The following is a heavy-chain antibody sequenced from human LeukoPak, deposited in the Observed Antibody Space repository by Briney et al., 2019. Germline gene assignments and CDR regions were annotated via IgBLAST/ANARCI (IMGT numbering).Heavy chain of an antibody. Sequence: SPTLSLTCAISGDSVSSNSAAWNWIRQSPSRGLEWLGRTYYRSKWYNDYAVSVKSRITINPDTSKNQFSLQLNSVTPEDTAVYYCARDIAVAGDVIYYGMDVWGQGTTVTVSS. CDR2: TYYRSKWYN. J-gene: IGHJ6*02. V-gene: IGHV6-1*01. CDR3: ARDIAVAGDVIYYGMDV. CDR1: GDSVSSNSAA. D-gene: IGHD6-19*01.